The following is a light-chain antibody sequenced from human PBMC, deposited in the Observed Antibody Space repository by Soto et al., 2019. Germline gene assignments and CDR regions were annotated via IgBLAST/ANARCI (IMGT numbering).Light chain of an antibody. J-gene: IGKJ2*01. CDR1: QGISSY. V-gene: IGKV1-9*01. CDR2: GAS. Sequence: DIQLTQSPSLLSASVGDRVAISCRASQGISSYSAWYQQKPGKAPKLLIHGASTLQSGVPSRFSGSRSGTEFTLTISSLQPEDFATYYCQQLDSSPYTFGQGTKLEMK. CDR3: QQLDSSPYT.